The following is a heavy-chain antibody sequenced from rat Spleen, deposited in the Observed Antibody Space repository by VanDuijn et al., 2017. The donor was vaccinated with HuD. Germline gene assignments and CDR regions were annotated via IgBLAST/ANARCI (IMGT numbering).Heavy chain of an antibody. D-gene: IGHD1-4*01. V-gene: IGHV5-29*01. CDR1: GFTFSDYY. J-gene: IGHJ2*01. Sequence: EVQLVESDGGLVQPGRSLKLSCAASGFTFSDYYMAWVRQAPTKGLEWVATITYDGSSTYYRDSVKGRFTISRDNAKSTLYLQMNSLTSEETATYYCASLNNPFDYWGQGVMVTVSS. CDR2: ITYDGSST. CDR3: ASLNNPFDY.